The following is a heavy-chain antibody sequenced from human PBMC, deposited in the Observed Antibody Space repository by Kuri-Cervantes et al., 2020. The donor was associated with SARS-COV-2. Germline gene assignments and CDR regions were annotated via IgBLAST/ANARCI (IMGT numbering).Heavy chain of an antibody. CDR2: ISYDGSNK. V-gene: IGHV3-30*01. J-gene: IGHJ1*01. D-gene: IGHD1-26*01. CDR3: ARDASYSGSYGSFQH. CDR1: GFTFSSYA. Sequence: GESLKISCAVSGFTFSSYAMHWVRQAPGKGLEWVAVISYDGSNKYYADSVKGRFTISRDNSKNTLYLQMNTLKTEDTAVFYCARDASYSGSYGSFQHWGQGTRVTVSS.